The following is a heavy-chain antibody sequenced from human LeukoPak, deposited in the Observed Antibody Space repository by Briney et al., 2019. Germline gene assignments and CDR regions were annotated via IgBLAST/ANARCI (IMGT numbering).Heavy chain of an antibody. CDR3: ARQGYDILTGYIDAFDI. CDR1: GGSISSFY. Sequence: PSETLSLTCTVSGGSISSFYWSWIRQPPGKGLEWIGYIYYSGSANYNPSLKSRVTISTDTSKNQFSLKLRSVTAADTAIYYCARQGYDILTGYIDAFDIWGQGTMVTVSS. V-gene: IGHV4-59*08. D-gene: IGHD3-9*01. J-gene: IGHJ3*02. CDR2: IYYSGSA.